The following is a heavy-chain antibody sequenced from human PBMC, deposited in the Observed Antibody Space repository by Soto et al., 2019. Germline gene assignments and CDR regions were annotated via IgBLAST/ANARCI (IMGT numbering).Heavy chain of an antibody. J-gene: IGHJ4*02. Sequence: SVKVSCKASGGTYPITWVRQAPGQGLEWMGGIIPIFGTANYAQRFQGRVTITADKSTSTAYMELSSLTSEDTAVYYCARASYCGDDCYQTFDYWGQGTLVTVSS. CDR2: IIPIFGTA. CDR3: ARASYCGDDCYQTFDY. V-gene: IGHV1-69*06. CDR1: GGTYP. D-gene: IGHD2-21*02.